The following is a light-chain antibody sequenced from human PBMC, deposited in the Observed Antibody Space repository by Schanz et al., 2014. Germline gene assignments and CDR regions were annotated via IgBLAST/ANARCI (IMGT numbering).Light chain of an antibody. J-gene: IGKJ2*01. Sequence: EIVMTQSPATLSLSPGEGATLSCRASQSVSTYLALYQQKPGQAPRLLIYDASNRATGIPARFSGSGSGTDFTLTISRLEPEDFAVYYCQQYGSSSETFGQGTKLEIK. CDR2: DAS. CDR1: QSVSTY. V-gene: IGKV3-20*01. CDR3: QQYGSSSET.